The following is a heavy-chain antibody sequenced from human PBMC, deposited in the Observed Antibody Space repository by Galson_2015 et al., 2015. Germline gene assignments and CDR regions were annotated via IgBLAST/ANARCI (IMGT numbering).Heavy chain of an antibody. CDR1: GFSFSTYA. CDR2: IIGNAVST. V-gene: IGHV3-23*01. J-gene: IGHJ6*02. Sequence: SLRLSCAAFGFSFSTYAMTWVRQAPGKGLEWVSGIIGNAVSTYYADSVKGRFTISRDNSKNTVHLQMNSLRTEDTAVYYCAKDFLTGYSTYYYYGMDVWGQGTTVTVSS. CDR3: AKDFLTGYSTYYYYGMDV. D-gene: IGHD3-9*01.